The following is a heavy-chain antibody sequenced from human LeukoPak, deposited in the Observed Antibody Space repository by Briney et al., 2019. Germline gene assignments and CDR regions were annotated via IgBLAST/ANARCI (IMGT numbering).Heavy chain of an antibody. D-gene: IGHD1-26*01. J-gene: IGHJ4*02. CDR3: ARGGGSYGGYYFDS. V-gene: IGHV4-34*01. Sequence: PSETLSLTCAVYGGSFSGYYWSWIRQPPGKGLEWIGEINHSGSTNYNPSLKSRVTISVDTSKNQLSLKLSSVTAADTAVYHWARGGGSYGGYYFDSWGQGTLVTVSS. CDR1: GGSFSGYY. CDR2: INHSGST.